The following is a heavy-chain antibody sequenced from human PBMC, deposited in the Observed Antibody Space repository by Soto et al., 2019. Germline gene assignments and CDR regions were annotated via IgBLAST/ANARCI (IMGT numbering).Heavy chain of an antibody. CDR3: AKDSKSVSVSAARVYGMDV. Sequence: EVQILESGGGMVQPGGSLRLSCAGSGFMFSSFAMTWVRQAPGKGLEWVSTTRSNGEHTYYADSVKGRFTVSRYNSKNTLFLEMSSLRAEASAIYYCAKDSKSVSVSAARVYGMDVWGQGTTVTFSS. D-gene: IGHD2-2*01. V-gene: IGHV3-23*01. CDR2: TRSNGEHT. CDR1: GFMFSSFA. J-gene: IGHJ6*02.